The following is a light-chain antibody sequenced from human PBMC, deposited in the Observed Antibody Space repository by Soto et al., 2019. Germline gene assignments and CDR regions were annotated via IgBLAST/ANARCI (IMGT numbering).Light chain of an antibody. CDR2: GAF. J-gene: IGKJ1*01. CDR3: QQSYSNPPT. CDR1: QSVSSNY. Sequence: EILFTQSPGTLSLSPGERATLSCRASQSVSSNYLAWYQQKPGQAPRILIYGAFKRDTGIPDRFSGSGSGTDCTLTISSLQPEDFATYYCQQSYSNPPTFGQGTKVDIK. V-gene: IGKV3-20*01.